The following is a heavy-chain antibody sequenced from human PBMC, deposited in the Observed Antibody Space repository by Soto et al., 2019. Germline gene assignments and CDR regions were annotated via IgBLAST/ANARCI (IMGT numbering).Heavy chain of an antibody. CDR3: ASSYYYDSSGYSP. V-gene: IGHV3-30-3*01. Sequence: QVQLVESGGGVVQPGRSLRLSCAASGFTFSSYAMHWVRQAPGKGLEWVAVISDDGSNKYYADSVKGRFTISRYNSKNTLYLQMNSLRAEDTAVYYCASSYYYDSSGYSPWGQGTLVTVSS. D-gene: IGHD3-22*01. CDR1: GFTFSSYA. CDR2: ISDDGSNK. J-gene: IGHJ5*02.